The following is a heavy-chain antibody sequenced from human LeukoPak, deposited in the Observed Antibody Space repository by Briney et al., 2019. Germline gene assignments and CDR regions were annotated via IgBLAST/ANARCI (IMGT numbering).Heavy chain of an antibody. CDR1: GDSISSSHYY. CDR3: VRDYSNFVQGD. Sequence: SETLSLTCTVSGDSISSSHYYWGWIRQSPGKGLEWIGSIYSGGETHYDPSLNSRVTIFLDTSKNRFSLNLISVTATDTAVYYCVRDYSNFVQGDWGQGTLVTVSS. J-gene: IGHJ4*02. D-gene: IGHD4-11*01. V-gene: IGHV4-39*02. CDR2: IYSGGET.